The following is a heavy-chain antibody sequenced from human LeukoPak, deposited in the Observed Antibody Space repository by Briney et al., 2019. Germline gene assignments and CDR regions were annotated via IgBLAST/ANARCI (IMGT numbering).Heavy chain of an antibody. CDR1: GYTFTNKY. J-gene: IGHJ4*02. CDR2: INPNGGST. Sequence: GASVTVSCKASGYTFTNKYMHWVRQAPGQGLEWMGIINPNGGSTSYAQRLQGRVTMTRDTSTSTVYMELSSLRPEDTAVYYCARDLGIQLWSAVDYWGQGTLVTVSS. D-gene: IGHD5-18*01. CDR3: ARDLGIQLWSAVDY. V-gene: IGHV1-46*01.